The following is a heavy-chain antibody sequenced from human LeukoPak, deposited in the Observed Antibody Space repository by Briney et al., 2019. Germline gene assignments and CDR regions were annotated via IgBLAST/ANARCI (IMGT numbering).Heavy chain of an antibody. D-gene: IGHD3-10*01. CDR2: IKQDGSEK. J-gene: IGHJ5*02. CDR1: GFTFSSYW. CDR3: ARERGSGSYHALDP. Sequence: GGSLRLSCAAYGFTFSSYWMSWVRQTPGKGLEWVADIKQDGSEKNYVDSVKGRFTISRDNAKNSLYLQMNSLRADDTAVYYCARERGSGSYHALDPWGQGTLATVSS. V-gene: IGHV3-7*01.